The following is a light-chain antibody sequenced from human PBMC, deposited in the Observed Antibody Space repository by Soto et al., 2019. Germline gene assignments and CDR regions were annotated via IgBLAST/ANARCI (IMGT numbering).Light chain of an antibody. CDR3: AAGDDSLNGVA. CDR1: SSSIGGNP. J-gene: IGLJ2*01. Sequence: QSVLTQPPSASRTPGQRVTISCSESSSSIGGNPVNWYQQLPGTAPKLLIYSNNLRPSGVPDRFSGSKSGASASLAISGLHSEDEANYYCAAGDDSLNGVAFGGGTKLTVL. CDR2: SNN. V-gene: IGLV1-44*01.